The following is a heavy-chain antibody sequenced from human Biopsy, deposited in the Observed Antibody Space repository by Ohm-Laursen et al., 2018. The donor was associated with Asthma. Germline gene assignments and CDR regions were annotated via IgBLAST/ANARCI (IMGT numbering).Heavy chain of an antibody. V-gene: IGHV1-3*01. CDR3: ARDQGDFWFFDL. D-gene: IGHD3-16*01. Sequence: ASVKVSCKASGYTFISYAIHWVRQAPGQRLEWMGWINAGNGNTKYSQKFQGRVTITADEATSTAYMELSSLRSEDTAVYYCARDQGDFWFFDLWGRGSLVIVSS. CDR2: INAGNGNT. CDR1: GYTFISYA. J-gene: IGHJ2*01.